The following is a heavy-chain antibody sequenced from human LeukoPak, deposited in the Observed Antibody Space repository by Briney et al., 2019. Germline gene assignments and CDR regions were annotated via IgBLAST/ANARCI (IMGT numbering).Heavy chain of an antibody. Sequence: PGGSLRLSCAASGFTFRIFWMSWVRQAPGKGLEWVASIKQDGSEKYYVDSVKGRFTISRDNAKNSLYLQMNSLRAEDTAVYYCARATYYYDRWGQGTLVTVSS. CDR3: ARATYYYDR. CDR2: IKQDGSEK. V-gene: IGHV3-7*01. CDR1: GFTFRIFW. J-gene: IGHJ4*02. D-gene: IGHD3-22*01.